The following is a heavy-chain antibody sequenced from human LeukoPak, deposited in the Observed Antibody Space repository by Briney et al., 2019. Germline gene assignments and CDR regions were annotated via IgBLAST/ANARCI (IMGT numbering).Heavy chain of an antibody. J-gene: IGHJ4*02. D-gene: IGHD6-19*01. CDR2: IHSTSNYI. CDR3: SSPRDSNGWFYFDH. V-gene: IGHV3-21*01. CDR1: GFTFDNYN. Sequence: GGSLRLSCAASGFTFDNYNMDWVRQAPGKGREWGSAIHSTSNYIYYADSVKGRFTVSRDNAKNSLYLQMDSLRDEDTAVYYCSSPRDSNGWFYFDHWGQGTLVTVSS.